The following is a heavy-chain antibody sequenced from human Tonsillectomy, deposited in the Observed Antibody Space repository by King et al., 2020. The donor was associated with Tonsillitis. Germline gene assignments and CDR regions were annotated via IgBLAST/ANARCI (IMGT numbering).Heavy chain of an antibody. D-gene: IGHD4-17*01. V-gene: IGHV3-7*03. CDR3: AREADYGDIEY. CDR2: IKQDGSEI. J-gene: IGHJ4*02. Sequence: VQLVESGGGLVQPGGSLRVTCAASGFTFSSYWMSWVRQAPGKGLEWVANIKQDGSEIYYVDSVEGRFTISRDNANNSLHLQMSSLGDEDTAVYYCAREADYGDIEYWGQGTLVTVSS. CDR1: GFTFSSYW.